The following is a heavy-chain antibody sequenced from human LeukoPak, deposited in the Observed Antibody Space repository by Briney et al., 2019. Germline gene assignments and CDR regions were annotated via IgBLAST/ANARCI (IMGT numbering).Heavy chain of an antibody. Sequence: GGSLRLSCAASGFSFSSYAMSWVRQAPGKGLEWVSAISGSGDSTYYADSVKGRFTISRDNSKNTLYLQMNSLRAEDTAVYFCAKDRCLGFCASGLCYTFDYWGQGTLVTVSS. CDR2: ISGSGDST. CDR3: AKDRCLGFCASGLCYTFDY. CDR1: GFSFSSYA. D-gene: IGHD2-8*01. J-gene: IGHJ4*02. V-gene: IGHV3-23*01.